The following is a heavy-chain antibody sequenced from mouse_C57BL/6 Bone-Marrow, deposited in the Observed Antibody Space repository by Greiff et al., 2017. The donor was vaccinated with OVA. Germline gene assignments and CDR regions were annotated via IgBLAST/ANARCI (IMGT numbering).Heavy chain of an antibody. D-gene: IGHD2-3*01. J-gene: IGHJ3*01. V-gene: IGHV1-64*01. CDR3: ARYDGYDEFAY. Sequence: QVQLQQPGAELVKPGASVKLSCKASGYTFTSYWMHWVKQRPGQGLEWIGMIRPNSGSTNYNEKFKSKATLTVDKSSSTAYMQLSSLTSEDSAVYYCARYDGYDEFAYWGQGTLVTVSA. CDR1: GYTFTSYW. CDR2: IRPNSGST.